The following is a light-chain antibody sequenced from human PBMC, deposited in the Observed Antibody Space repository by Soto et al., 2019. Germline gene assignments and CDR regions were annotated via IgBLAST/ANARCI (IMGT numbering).Light chain of an antibody. V-gene: IGKV3-15*01. CDR3: QQYNDWYT. J-gene: IGKJ2*01. Sequence: IVMTQSPATLSVSPGQRATLSCRASLSVSSNLAWYQHKPGQAPRLLIYDASTRATGIPARFSGSGSGTEFTLTINSLQSEDFAVYYCQQYNDWYTFGQGTKLEIK. CDR1: LSVSSN. CDR2: DAS.